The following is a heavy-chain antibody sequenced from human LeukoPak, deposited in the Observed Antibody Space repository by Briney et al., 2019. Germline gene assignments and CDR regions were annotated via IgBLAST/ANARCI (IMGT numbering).Heavy chain of an antibody. D-gene: IGHD3-3*01. CDR1: GDSISDKYW. CDR3: ARERVVVGYYDFWSGLRGWFDP. J-gene: IGHJ5*02. CDR2: VYRSGGT. Sequence: SETLSLTCAVSGDSISDKYWWRWVRQFPDKGLEWIGEVYRSGGTSYNPSLKSRVTVSIDYSKNQFSLNLRSVTAADTAVYYCARERVVVGYYDFWSGLRGWFDPWGQGTLVTVSS. V-gene: IGHV4-4*02.